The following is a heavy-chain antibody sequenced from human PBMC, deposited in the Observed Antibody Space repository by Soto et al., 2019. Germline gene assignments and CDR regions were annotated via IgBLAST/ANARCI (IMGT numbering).Heavy chain of an antibody. CDR2: ISSSSSYT. J-gene: IGHJ4*02. V-gene: IGHV3-11*06. CDR1: GFTFSDYY. D-gene: IGHD3-22*01. Sequence: GVLRLSCAASGFTFSDYYMNWIRQAPGKGLEWVSYISSSSSYTNYADSVRGRFTISRDNAKNSLYLQMNSLRAEETAVYYCARDKPHDSSGYYTGVFDYWGQGTLVTVSS. CDR3: ARDKPHDSSGYYTGVFDY.